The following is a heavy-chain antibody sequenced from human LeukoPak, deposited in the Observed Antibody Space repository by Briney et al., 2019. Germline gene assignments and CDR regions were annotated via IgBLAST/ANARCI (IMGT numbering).Heavy chain of an antibody. CDR2: IYYSGST. J-gene: IGHJ5*02. Sequence: SETLSLTCTVSGGSISSSSYYWGWIRQPPGKGLEWIGSIYYSGSTNYNPSLKSRVTISVDTSKNQFSLKLSSVTAADTAVYYCARGLTAYCSGGSCYDNWFDPWGQGTLVTVSS. CDR3: ARGLTAYCSGGSCYDNWFDP. CDR1: GGSISSSSYY. D-gene: IGHD2-15*01. V-gene: IGHV4-39*07.